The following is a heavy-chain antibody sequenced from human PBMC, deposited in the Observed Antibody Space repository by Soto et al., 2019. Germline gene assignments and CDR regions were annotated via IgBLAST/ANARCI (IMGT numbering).Heavy chain of an antibody. CDR2: ISYDGSNK. J-gene: IGHJ4*02. CDR3: ARVSSSFPYIDY. D-gene: IGHD6-13*01. CDR1: GFTFSSYA. V-gene: IGHV3-30-3*01. Sequence: GRSLRLSCAASGFTFSSYAMHWVRQAPGKGLEWVAVISYDGSNKYYADSVKGRFTISRDNSKNTLYLQMNSLRAEDTAVYYCARVSSSFPYIDYWGQGTLVTVSS.